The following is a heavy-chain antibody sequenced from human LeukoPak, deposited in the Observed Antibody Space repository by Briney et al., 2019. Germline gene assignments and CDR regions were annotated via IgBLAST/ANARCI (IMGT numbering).Heavy chain of an antibody. CDR2: INQDGSVK. Sequence: GSLRPSCAASGIAFSTYLMDLVRQAPGKGLEWVGNINQDGSVKHYVDSVRGRFTISRDNARNSVYLQMSALRVEDTAVYYCTRDFVFWGQGSLVTASS. CDR3: TRDFVF. J-gene: IGHJ4*02. D-gene: IGHD3-3*01. CDR1: GIAFSTYL. V-gene: IGHV3-7*01.